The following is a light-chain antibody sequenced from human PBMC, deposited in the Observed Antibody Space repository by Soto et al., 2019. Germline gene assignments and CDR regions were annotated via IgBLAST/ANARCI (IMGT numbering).Light chain of an antibody. CDR1: QSVGRDY. Sequence: EIVLTQSPGTLSLSPGERATLSCRASQSVGRDYLAWYQQTPGQAPRLLIYHASSRATGIPDRFSGSGSGTDFTLTISRLEPEDFAEFYCQQYASSPLTFGGGTKVEIK. CDR2: HAS. J-gene: IGKJ4*01. CDR3: QQYASSPLT. V-gene: IGKV3-20*01.